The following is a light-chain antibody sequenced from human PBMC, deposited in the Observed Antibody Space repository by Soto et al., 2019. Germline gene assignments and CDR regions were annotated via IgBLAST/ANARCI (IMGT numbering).Light chain of an antibody. Sequence: DIVMTQSPDSLAVSLGERATINCKSSQSVLYSSNNKNYLAWYQQKPGQPPKLLIYWASTRESGVPDRFSGSGSGTDFTLTISSLQAEDVAVYYCQQYYSSLPHTFGQGTKLESK. J-gene: IGKJ2*01. V-gene: IGKV4-1*01. CDR2: WAS. CDR3: QQYYSSLPHT. CDR1: QSVLYSSNNKNY.